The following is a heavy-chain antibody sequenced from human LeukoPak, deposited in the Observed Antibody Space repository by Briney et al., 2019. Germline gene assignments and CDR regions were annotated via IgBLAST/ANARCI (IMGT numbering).Heavy chain of an antibody. CDR1: EFTFSSYG. V-gene: IGHV3-30*18. Sequence: LRLSCAASEFTFSSYGMHWVRQAPGKGLEWVAVISFDGDNKYYADSVKGRFTISRDNSKNTLYLQMNSLRAEDTAVYYCAKDREQRLAYGDAFDIWGQGTMVTVSS. D-gene: IGHD6-25*01. J-gene: IGHJ3*02. CDR2: ISFDGDNK. CDR3: AKDREQRLAYGDAFDI.